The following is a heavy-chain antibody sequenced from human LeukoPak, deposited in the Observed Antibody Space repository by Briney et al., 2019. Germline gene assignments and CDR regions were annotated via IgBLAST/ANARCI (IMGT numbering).Heavy chain of an antibody. J-gene: IGHJ3*02. CDR1: GFTFRDYY. CDR2: INSSGSTI. CDR3: ARDNIGHAFDI. Sequence: GSLRLSCAASGFTFRDYYMSWIRQAPGKGLEVVSYINSSGSTIYYADSVKCRFTISRENAKNSLYLQMNSLRAEDTAVYYCARDNIGHAFDIWGQGTMVTVSS. V-gene: IGHV3-11*01. D-gene: IGHD5-12*01.